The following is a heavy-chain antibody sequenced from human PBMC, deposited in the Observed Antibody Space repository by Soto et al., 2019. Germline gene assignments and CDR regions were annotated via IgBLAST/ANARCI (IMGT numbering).Heavy chain of an antibody. Sequence: QVQLVQSGAEVKKPGSSVKVSCKASGGTFSSYAISWVRQAPGQGLEWMGGIIPIGGTANYAQKFQGRVTXTAXXSTXTAYMXLGXXXSXXXXVXXXAXXXXXXXXXXXXXXGQGTTVTVSS. CDR1: GGTFSSYA. CDR2: IIPIGGTA. CDR3: AXXXXXXXXXXXXX. J-gene: IGHJ6*02. V-gene: IGHV1-69*12.